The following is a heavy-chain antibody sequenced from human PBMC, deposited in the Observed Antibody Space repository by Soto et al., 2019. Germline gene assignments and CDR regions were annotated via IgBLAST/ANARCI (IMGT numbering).Heavy chain of an antibody. V-gene: IGHV4-30-2*01. J-gene: IGHJ5*02. Sequence: PSETLSLTCAVSGGSISSGGYSWSWIRQPPGKGLEWIGYIYHSGSTYYNPSLKSRVTISIDRSKNQFSLKLSSVTAADTAVYYCARGPRYSSSSGWFDPWGQGTLVTVSS. D-gene: IGHD6-6*01. CDR1: GGSISSGGYS. CDR3: ARGPRYSSSSGWFDP. CDR2: IYHSGST.